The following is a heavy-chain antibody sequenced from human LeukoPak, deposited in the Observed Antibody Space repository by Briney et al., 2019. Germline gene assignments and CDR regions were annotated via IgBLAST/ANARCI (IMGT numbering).Heavy chain of an antibody. Sequence: GGSLRLSCAGSGATFSSDEMNWVRQAPGKGLEWISYISGSGSIIYYADSVKGRFTISRDNARRSLYLQMNSLRAEDTAVYYCARRTFPNDAFDVWGQGTVVTVSS. CDR3: ARRTFPNDAFDV. J-gene: IGHJ3*01. CDR2: ISGSGSII. CDR1: GATFSSDE. D-gene: IGHD1-7*01. V-gene: IGHV3-48*03.